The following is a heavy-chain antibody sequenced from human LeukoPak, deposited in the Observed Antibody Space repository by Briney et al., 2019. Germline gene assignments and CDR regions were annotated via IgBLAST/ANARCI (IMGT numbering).Heavy chain of an antibody. Sequence: SETLSLTCTVSGGSISSYYWSWIRQPPGKGLEWIGYIYYSGSTNYNPSLKSRVTISVDTSKNQFSLKLSSVTAADTAVYYCARDSYYDSSGYNWYFDLWGRGTLVTVSS. D-gene: IGHD3-22*01. V-gene: IGHV4-59*12. CDR3: ARDSYYDSSGYNWYFDL. CDR2: IYYSGST. J-gene: IGHJ2*01. CDR1: GGSISSYY.